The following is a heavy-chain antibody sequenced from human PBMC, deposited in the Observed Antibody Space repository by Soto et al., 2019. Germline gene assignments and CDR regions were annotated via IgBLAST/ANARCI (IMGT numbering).Heavy chain of an antibody. J-gene: IGHJ4*02. CDR1: GFSLSNARMG. Sequence: QVTLKESGPVLVKPTETLTLTCTVSGFSLSNARMGVSWIRQPPGKALEWLAHIFSNDEKSYSTSLKSRLTISKNTSKSQVVLTMTNMDPVDTATYYRATDTTWGLQYWGQGTLVTVSS. CDR3: ATDTTWGLQY. D-gene: IGHD1-26*01. CDR2: IFSNDEK. V-gene: IGHV2-26*01.